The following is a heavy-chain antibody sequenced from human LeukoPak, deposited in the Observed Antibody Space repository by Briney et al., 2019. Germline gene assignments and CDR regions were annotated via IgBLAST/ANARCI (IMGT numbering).Heavy chain of an antibody. J-gene: IGHJ4*02. CDR2: ISSSGSTI. V-gene: IGHV3-11*01. D-gene: IGHD3-9*01. Sequence: PGGSLRLSCAASGFTFSDYYMSWIRQAPGKGLEWVSYISSSGSTIYYADSVKGRFTISRDNARNSLYLQMNSLRAEDTAVYYCARDLHILTGYDIDYWGQGTLVTVSS. CDR1: GFTFSDYY. CDR3: ARDLHILTGYDIDY.